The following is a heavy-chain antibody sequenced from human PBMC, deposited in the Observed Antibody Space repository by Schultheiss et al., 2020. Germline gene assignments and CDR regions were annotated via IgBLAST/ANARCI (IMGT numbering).Heavy chain of an antibody. CDR1: GFTFSSYA. CDR2: ISGSGGST. D-gene: IGHD6-13*01. Sequence: GGSLRLSCAASGFTFSSYAMSWVRQAPGKGLEWVSAISGSGGSTYYADSVKGRFTISRDNSKNTLYLQMNSLRAEDTAVYYCANSPAAAGYYYYGMDVWGQGTTGNV. J-gene: IGHJ6*02. CDR3: ANSPAAAGYYYYGMDV. V-gene: IGHV3-23*01.